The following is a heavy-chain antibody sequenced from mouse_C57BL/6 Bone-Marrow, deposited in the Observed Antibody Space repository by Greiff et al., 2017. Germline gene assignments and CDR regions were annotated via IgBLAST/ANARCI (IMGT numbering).Heavy chain of an antibody. CDR2: IDPETGGT. J-gene: IGHJ2*01. CDR3: TRWNY. CDR1: GYTFTDYE. Sequence: QVQLQQSGAELVRPGASVTLSCKASGYTFTDYEMHWVKQTPVHGLEWIGAIDPETGGTAYNQKFKGKAILTAAKSSSTAYMELRSLTSEDSAVYYCTRWNYWGQGTTLTVSS. V-gene: IGHV1-15*01.